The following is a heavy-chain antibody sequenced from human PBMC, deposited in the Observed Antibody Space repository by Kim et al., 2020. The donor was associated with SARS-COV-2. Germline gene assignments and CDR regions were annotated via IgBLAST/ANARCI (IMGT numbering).Heavy chain of an antibody. V-gene: IGHV4-31*03. CDR3: ARDFRDFHAYNWNDQTYYYYGMDV. CDR1: GGSISSGGYY. Sequence: SETLSLTCTVSGGSISSGGYYWSWIRQHPGKGLEWIGYIYYSGSTYYNPSLKSRVTISVDTSKNQFSLKLSSVAAADTAVYYCARDFRDFHAYNWNDQTYYYYGMDVWGQGTTVTVSS. CDR2: IYYSGST. J-gene: IGHJ6*02. D-gene: IGHD1-20*01.